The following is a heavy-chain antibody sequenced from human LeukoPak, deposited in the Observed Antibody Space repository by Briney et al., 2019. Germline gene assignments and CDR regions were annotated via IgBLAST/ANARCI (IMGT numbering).Heavy chain of an antibody. Sequence: SWTLSLTCVFSGYSISSSNWWTWVRPPPGEGLEWVGEIYYTWDTNFNPSLKSRLTISIDKSKNHFSLNLTSVTAADTAVYYCARGWATGSLGYYYYGMDVWGKGTTVIASS. CDR3: ARGWATGSLGYYYYGMDV. V-gene: IGHV4-4*02. J-gene: IGHJ6*04. CDR1: GYSISSSNW. CDR2: IYYTWDT. D-gene: IGHD3-16*01.